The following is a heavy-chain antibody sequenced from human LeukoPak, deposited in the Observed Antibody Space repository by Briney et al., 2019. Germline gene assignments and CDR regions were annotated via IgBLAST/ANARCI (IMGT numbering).Heavy chain of an antibody. D-gene: IGHD2-2*01. CDR1: GFTFGDYA. J-gene: IGHJ4*02. CDR2: IRSKAYGGTT. CDR3: TRDLGLVIGDY. Sequence: PGGSLRLSCTASGFTFGDYAMSWFRQAPGKGLKWVGFIRSKAYGGTTEYAASVKDRFTISRDDSKSIAYLQMNSLKTEDTAVYYCTRDLGLVIGDYWGQGTLVTVSS. V-gene: IGHV3-49*03.